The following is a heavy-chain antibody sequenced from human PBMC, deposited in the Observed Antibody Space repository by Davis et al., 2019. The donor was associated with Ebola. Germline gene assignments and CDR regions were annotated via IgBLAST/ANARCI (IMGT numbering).Heavy chain of an antibody. J-gene: IGHJ4*02. Sequence: GESLKISCAASGFTFSAFWMNWVRQPPGRGLEWVANIKQDGIEKYYVDSVKGRFTISRDNANNALYLQMNSLRADDTAVYYCARDKYWKMDYWGQGILVTVSS. D-gene: IGHD1-1*01. V-gene: IGHV3-7*03. CDR1: GFTFSAFW. CDR3: ARDKYWKMDY. CDR2: IKQDGIEK.